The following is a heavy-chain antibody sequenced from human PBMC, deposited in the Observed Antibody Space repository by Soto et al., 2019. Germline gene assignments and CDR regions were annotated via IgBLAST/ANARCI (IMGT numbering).Heavy chain of an antibody. Sequence: SATLSLTCAVYGGSFSGYYWSWIRQPPGKGLEWIGEINHSGSTNYNPSLKSRVTISVDTSKNQFSLKLSSVTAADTAVYYCARGTRYQLLREYYYYYYYMDVWGKGTTVTVSS. CDR3: ARGTRYQLLREYYYYYYYMDV. D-gene: IGHD2-2*01. V-gene: IGHV4-34*01. CDR1: GGSFSGYY. CDR2: INHSGST. J-gene: IGHJ6*03.